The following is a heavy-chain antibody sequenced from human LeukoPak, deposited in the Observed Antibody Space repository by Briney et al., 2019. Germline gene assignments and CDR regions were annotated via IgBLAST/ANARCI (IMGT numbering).Heavy chain of an antibody. D-gene: IGHD6-13*01. CDR3: ARAGVAAAGFAFDI. J-gene: IGHJ3*02. CDR2: ISISNSYI. CDR1: GFTFSSYS. V-gene: IGHV3-21*01. Sequence: GGSLRLSCAASGFTFSSYSMNWVRQARGKGLEWVSSISISNSYIYYADSVKGRFTISRDNSKNTLYLQMGSLRTEDMAVYYCARAGVAAAGFAFDIWGQGTMVTVSS.